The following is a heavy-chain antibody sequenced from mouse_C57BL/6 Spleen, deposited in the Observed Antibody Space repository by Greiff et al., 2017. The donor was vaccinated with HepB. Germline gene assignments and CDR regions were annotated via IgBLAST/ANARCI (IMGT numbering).Heavy chain of an antibody. Sequence: VKLQESGAELARPGASVKLSCKASGYTFTSYGIRWVKQRTGQGLEWIGEIYPRSGNTYYNEKFKGKATLTADKSSSTAYMELRSLTSEDSAVYFCARGESFYYIWDYWGQGTTLTVSS. CDR3: ARGESFYYIWDY. CDR1: GYTFTSYG. V-gene: IGHV1-81*01. J-gene: IGHJ2*01. D-gene: IGHD1-1*01. CDR2: IYPRSGNT.